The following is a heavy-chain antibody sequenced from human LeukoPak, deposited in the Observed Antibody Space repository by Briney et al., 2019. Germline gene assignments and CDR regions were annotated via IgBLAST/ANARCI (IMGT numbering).Heavy chain of an antibody. CDR1: GYSFTNYW. CDR2: VYPGDSDT. V-gene: IGHV5-51*01. Sequence: PGESLQISCKGSGYSFTNYWIGWVRQLPGKGLEWMGIVYPGDSDTRYSPSFQGQVTISADKSINTAYLQWSSLKASDTAMYYCARLGSSVPYNLDYWAGEPWSPSPQ. J-gene: IGHJ4*02. CDR3: ARLGSSVPYNLDY. D-gene: IGHD6-6*01.